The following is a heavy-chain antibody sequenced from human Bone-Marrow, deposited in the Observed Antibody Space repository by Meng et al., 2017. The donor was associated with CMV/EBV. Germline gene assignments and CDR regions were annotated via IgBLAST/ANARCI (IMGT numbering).Heavy chain of an antibody. CDR3: ARHMVVPAATHPYYYYGMAV. CDR1: GGTFSSYA. CDR2: IIPILGIA. D-gene: IGHD2-2*01. Sequence: SVKVSCKASGGTFSSYAISWVRQAPGQGLEWMGGIIPILGIANYAQKFQGRVTITADKSTSTAYMELSSLRSEDTAVYYCARHMVVPAATHPYYYYGMAVWGQGTTVTVSS. V-gene: IGHV1-69*10. J-gene: IGHJ6*02.